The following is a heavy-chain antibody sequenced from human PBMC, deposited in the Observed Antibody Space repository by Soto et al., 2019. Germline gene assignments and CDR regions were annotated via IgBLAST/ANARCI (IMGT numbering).Heavy chain of an antibody. CDR2: IDWDDDK. Sequence: SGPTLVNPTQPLTLTCPFSGFSLSTSGMCVSWIRQPPGKALEWLALIDWDDDKYYSTSLKTRLTISKDTSKNQVVLTMTNMDPVDTATYYCARAVAAAGTYYYYGMDVWGQGTTVTVSS. D-gene: IGHD6-13*01. V-gene: IGHV2-70*01. CDR3: ARAVAAAGTYYYYGMDV. CDR1: GFSLSTSGMC. J-gene: IGHJ6*02.